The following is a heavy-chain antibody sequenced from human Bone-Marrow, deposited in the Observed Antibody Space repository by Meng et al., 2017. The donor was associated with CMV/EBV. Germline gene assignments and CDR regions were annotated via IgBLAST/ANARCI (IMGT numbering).Heavy chain of an antibody. CDR1: GYTFTAHD. V-gene: IGHV1-2*02. CDR3: ARLYCSSTSCYQGMDV. J-gene: IGHJ6*02. CDR2: IHPHRGDT. Sequence: ASVKVSCKASGYTFTAHDFHWVRQAPGQGLEWMGWIHPHRGDTNYAQQFQGRVTLTRDTSINTGYMELSRLRSDDTAVYYFARLYCSSTSCYQGMDVWGQGTTVTVSS. D-gene: IGHD2-2*01.